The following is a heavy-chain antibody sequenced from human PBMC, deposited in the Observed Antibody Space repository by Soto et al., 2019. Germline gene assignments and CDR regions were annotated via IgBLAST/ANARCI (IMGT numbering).Heavy chain of an antibody. Sequence: ETLSLTCTVSGGSISSYYCSWIRQPPGKGLEWIGYIYYSGSTNYNPSLKSRVTISVDTSKNQFSLKLSSVTAADTAVYYCARAANWFDPWGQGTLVTVS. J-gene: IGHJ5*02. CDR3: ARAANWFDP. CDR2: IYYSGST. CDR1: GGSISSYY. D-gene: IGHD2-2*01. V-gene: IGHV4-59*01.